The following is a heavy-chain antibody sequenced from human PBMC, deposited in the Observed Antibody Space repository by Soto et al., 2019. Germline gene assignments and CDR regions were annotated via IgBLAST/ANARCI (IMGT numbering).Heavy chain of an antibody. CDR1: GGSFSGYY. CDR3: ARGRSFHFWSGYYYFDY. CDR2: INHSGST. Sequence: SSETLSLTCAAYGGSFSGYYWSWIRQPPGKGLEWIGEINHSGSTNYNPSLKSRVTISVDTSKNQFSLKLSSVTAADTAVYYCARGRSFHFWSGYYYFDYWGQGTLVTVSS. D-gene: IGHD3-3*02. V-gene: IGHV4-34*01. J-gene: IGHJ4*02.